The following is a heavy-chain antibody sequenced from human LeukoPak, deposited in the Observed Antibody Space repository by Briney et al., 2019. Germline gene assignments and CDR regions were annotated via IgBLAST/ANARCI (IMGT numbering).Heavy chain of an antibody. CDR2: IYQTTT. J-gene: IGHJ6*04. Sequence: SETRSLTCTVSGDSMSSYFWTWVRQFPGKGLEWVGYIYQTTTTYNPSLKGRVTISADMSQNQLSLKVTSVTAADTAVYYCARNFPGRTEDVWGKGTTVIVSS. CDR1: GDSMSSYF. D-gene: IGHD1-14*01. CDR3: ARNFPGRTEDV. V-gene: IGHV4-59*01.